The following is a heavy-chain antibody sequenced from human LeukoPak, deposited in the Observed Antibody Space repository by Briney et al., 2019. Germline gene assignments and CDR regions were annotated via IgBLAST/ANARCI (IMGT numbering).Heavy chain of an antibody. Sequence: GGSLRLSCAASGFTFSSYGMHWVRQAPGKGLEWVSVIYGSGTTYYADSVKGRFLIFKDTSKNTVDLQMNSLRVEDTAVYYCAGRRSSGWYAYWGQGTLVTVSS. CDR2: IYGSGTT. J-gene: IGHJ4*02. V-gene: IGHV3-NL1*01. D-gene: IGHD6-19*01. CDR1: GFTFSSYG. CDR3: AGRRSSGWYAY.